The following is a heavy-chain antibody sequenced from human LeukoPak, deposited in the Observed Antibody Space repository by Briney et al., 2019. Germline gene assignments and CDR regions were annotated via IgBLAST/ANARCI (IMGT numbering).Heavy chain of an antibody. CDR2: FYHSGAS. CDR3: VVLPGY. Sequence: SQTLSLTCTVSGGSISSGGYYWSWIRQHPGKGLEWIGSFYHSGASYYNPSLKSRVTISVDTSKNQFSLKLNSVTAADTAIYYCVVLPGYWGQGTLVTVSS. V-gene: IGHV4-39*01. CDR1: GGSISSGGYY. D-gene: IGHD3-16*02. J-gene: IGHJ4*02.